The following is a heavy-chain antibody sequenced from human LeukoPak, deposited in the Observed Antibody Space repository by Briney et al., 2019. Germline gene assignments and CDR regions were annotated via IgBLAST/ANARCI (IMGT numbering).Heavy chain of an antibody. CDR1: GDSISSGGVA. CDR3: ARGGVSALDF. J-gene: IGHJ3*01. CDR2: AYFGSKWYN. V-gene: IGHV6-1*01. Sequence: SQTLSLTCVISGDSISSGGVAWNWIRQSPSRGLEWLGRAYFGSKWYNDYTASVKSRITISPDTSKNQFSLQLNSVTPEDTAVYYCARGGVSALDFWGQGTVVTVS. D-gene: IGHD3-3*01.